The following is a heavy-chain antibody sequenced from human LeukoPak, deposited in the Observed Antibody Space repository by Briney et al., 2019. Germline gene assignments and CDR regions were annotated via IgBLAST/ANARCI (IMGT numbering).Heavy chain of an antibody. CDR3: ARRGYLEFWSGYFQRLEGWFDP. D-gene: IGHD3-3*01. V-gene: IGHV3-7*01. J-gene: IGHJ5*02. CDR1: GGSFIGYW. CDR2: IKQDGSEK. Sequence: ETLSLTCAVYGGSFIGYWSWVRQAPGKGLEWVANIKQDGSEKYYVDSVKGRFTVSRDNAKNSLYLEMNSLRAEDTAVYYCARRGYLEFWSGYFQRLEGWFDPWGQGTLVTVSS.